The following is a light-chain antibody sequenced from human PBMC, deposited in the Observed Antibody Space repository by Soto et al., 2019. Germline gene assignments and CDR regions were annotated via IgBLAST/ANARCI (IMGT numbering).Light chain of an antibody. Sequence: QSVLTQPRSVSGSPGQSVTISCTGTSSDVGGYNFVSWYQQHPGKAPKLMIYDVSQRPSGVPDRFSGSKSGNTASLTISGLQDEDEADYYCCSYAGSQFLFGGGTKVTVL. CDR2: DVS. CDR1: SSDVGGYNF. CDR3: CSYAGSQFL. J-gene: IGLJ2*01. V-gene: IGLV2-11*01.